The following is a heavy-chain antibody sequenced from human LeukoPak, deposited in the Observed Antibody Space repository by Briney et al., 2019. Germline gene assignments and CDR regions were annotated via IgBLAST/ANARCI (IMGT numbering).Heavy chain of an antibody. CDR3: ARDRGLYDSSGYLDY. Sequence: ASVKVSCKASGYTFTSYAMHWVRQAPGQRLEWMGWINAGNGNTKYSQKFQGRVTITRDTSASTAYMELSSLRSEDTAVYYCARDRGLYDSSGYLDYWGQGTLVTVSS. D-gene: IGHD3-22*01. V-gene: IGHV1-3*01. CDR1: GYTFTSYA. CDR2: INAGNGNT. J-gene: IGHJ4*02.